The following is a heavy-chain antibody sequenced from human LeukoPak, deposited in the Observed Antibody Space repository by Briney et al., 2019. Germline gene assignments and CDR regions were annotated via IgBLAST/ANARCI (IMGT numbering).Heavy chain of an antibody. CDR2: INHSGGT. CDR1: GGSFSTYS. D-gene: IGHD3-22*01. CDR3: ARGGSAEDSGAYYKYYYYYMDV. V-gene: IGHV4-34*01. Sequence: SETLSLTCGVSGGSFSTYSWTWIRQPPGKGLEWIGDINHSGGTNYNPSLKSRVTISSDTSKSQFSLKLSSVTAADTAVYYCARGGSAEDSGAYYKYYYYYMDVWGKGTTVTVSS. J-gene: IGHJ6*03.